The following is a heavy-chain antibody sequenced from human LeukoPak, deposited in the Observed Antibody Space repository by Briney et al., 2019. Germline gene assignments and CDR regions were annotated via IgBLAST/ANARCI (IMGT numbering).Heavy chain of an antibody. CDR3: ARWPGVQLGPWDYYYYYMDV. D-gene: IGHD6-13*01. J-gene: IGHJ6*03. CDR1: GFTFSSYG. V-gene: IGHV3-30*03. CDR2: ISYDGSNK. Sequence: GGSLRLSCAASGFTFSSYGMHWVRQAPGKGLEWVAVISYDGSNKYYADSVKGRFTISRDNSKNTLYLQMNSLRAEDTAVYYCARWPGVQLGPWDYYYYYMDVWGKGTTVTVSS.